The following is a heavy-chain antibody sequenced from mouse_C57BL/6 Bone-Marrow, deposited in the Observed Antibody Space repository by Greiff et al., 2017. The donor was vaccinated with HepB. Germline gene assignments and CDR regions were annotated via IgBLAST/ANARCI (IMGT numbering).Heavy chain of an antibody. CDR3: ARDWGGPFAY. Sequence: QVHVKQSGAELVKPGASVKISCKASGYAFSSYWMNWVKQRPGKGLEWIGQIYPGDGDTNYNGKFKGKATLTADKSSSTAYMQLSSLTSEDSAVYFCARDWGGPFAYWGQGTLVTVSA. CDR1: GYAFSSYW. V-gene: IGHV1-80*01. D-gene: IGHD4-1*01. CDR2: IYPGDGDT. J-gene: IGHJ3*01.